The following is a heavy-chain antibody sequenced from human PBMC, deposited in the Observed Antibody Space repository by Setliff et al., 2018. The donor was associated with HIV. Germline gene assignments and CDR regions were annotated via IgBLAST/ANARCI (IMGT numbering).Heavy chain of an antibody. J-gene: IGHJ5*02. CDR1: GGSFGVYR. CDR2: IDSSGTT. CDR3: ARDRNSSGLGSYGP. Sequence: PSETLSLTCTLSGGSFGVYRWSWIRQAAGRGLEWIGRIDSSGTTDYKPSLKGRVAISVDTSRNQFSLRVTSVTAADTAVYFCARDRNSSGLGSYGPWGPGILVTVSS. D-gene: IGHD3-10*01. V-gene: IGHV4-4*07.